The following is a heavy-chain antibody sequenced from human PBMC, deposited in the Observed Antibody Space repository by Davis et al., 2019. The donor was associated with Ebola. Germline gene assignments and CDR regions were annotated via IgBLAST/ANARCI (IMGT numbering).Heavy chain of an antibody. CDR1: GYTFTSYA. J-gene: IGHJ6*04. Sequence: ASVKVSCKASGYTFTSYAMNWVRQAPGQGLEWMGWINTNTGNPTYAQGFTGRFVFSLDTSVSTAYLQISSLKAEDTAVYYCARDLRFLEWLSLYYYYYGMDVWGKGTTVTVSS. CDR3: ARDLRFLEWLSLYYYYYGMDV. D-gene: IGHD3-3*01. V-gene: IGHV7-4-1*02. CDR2: INTNTGNP.